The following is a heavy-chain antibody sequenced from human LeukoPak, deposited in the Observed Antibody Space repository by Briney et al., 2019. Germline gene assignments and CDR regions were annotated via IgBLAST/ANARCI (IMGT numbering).Heavy chain of an antibody. Sequence: PGRSLRLSCAASGFTFSSYAMHWVRQAPGKGLEWVAVISYDGSNEYYADSVKGRFTISRDNSKNTLYLQMNSLRAEDTAVYYCASYSSSWSFDYWGQGTLVTVSS. J-gene: IGHJ4*02. D-gene: IGHD6-13*01. CDR2: ISYDGSNE. CDR1: GFTFSSYA. V-gene: IGHV3-30-3*01. CDR3: ASYSSSWSFDY.